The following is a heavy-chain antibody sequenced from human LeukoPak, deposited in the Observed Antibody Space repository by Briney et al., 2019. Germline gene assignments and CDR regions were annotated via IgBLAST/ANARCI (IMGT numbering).Heavy chain of an antibody. D-gene: IGHD3-10*01. CDR3: AKDLKGVRGVCYYYGMDV. Sequence: GGSLRLSCAASGFTFSSYGMHWVRQAPGKGLEWVAVISYDGSNKYYADSVKGRFTISRDNSKNTLYLQMNSLRAEDTAVYYCAKDLKGVRGVCYYYGMDVWGKGTTVTVSS. J-gene: IGHJ6*04. CDR2: ISYDGSNK. V-gene: IGHV3-30*18. CDR1: GFTFSSYG.